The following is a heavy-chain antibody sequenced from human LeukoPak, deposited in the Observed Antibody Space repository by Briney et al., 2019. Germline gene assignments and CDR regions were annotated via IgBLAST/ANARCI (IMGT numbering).Heavy chain of an antibody. CDR2: LSGSGGST. CDR3: ARVSSTMTVDKDFQH. J-gene: IGHJ1*01. CDR1: GFTFSTYV. Sequence: GGSLRLSCAASGFTFSTYVMTWVRQAPGKGLEWVSALSGSGGSTFYADSVKGRFTISRDNSNSTLYLQMNSLRAEDTAVYYCARVSSTMTVDKDFQHWGQGTLVTVSS. V-gene: IGHV3-23*01. D-gene: IGHD5-12*01.